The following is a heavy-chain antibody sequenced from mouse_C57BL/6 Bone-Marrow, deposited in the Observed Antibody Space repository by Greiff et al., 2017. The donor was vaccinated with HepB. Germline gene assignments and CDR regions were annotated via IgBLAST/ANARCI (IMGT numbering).Heavy chain of an antibody. CDR1: GYTFTSYW. V-gene: IGHV1-7*01. D-gene: IGHD1-1*01. CDR3: GSYGSSYDWYFGV. J-gene: IGHJ1*03. Sequence: QVQLQQSGAELAKPGASVKLSCKASGYTFTSYWMHWVKQRPGQGLEWIGYINPSSGYTKYNQKFKDKATLTADKSSSTAYMQLSSLTYEDSAVYYCGSYGSSYDWYFGVWGTVTTVTVAS. CDR2: INPSSGYT.